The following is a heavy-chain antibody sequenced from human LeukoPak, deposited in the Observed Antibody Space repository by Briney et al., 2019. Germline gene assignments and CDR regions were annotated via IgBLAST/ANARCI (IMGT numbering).Heavy chain of an antibody. D-gene: IGHD6-13*01. CDR1: GFTFTSYW. J-gene: IGHJ4*02. CDR3: AKRGLAAAGTDY. V-gene: IGHV3-74*01. Sequence: GGSLRLSCAASGFTFTSYWMHWVRQVPGKGLVWVSRINSDGSSTSYADSVKGRFTISRDNSKNTLYLQMNSLRAEDTAVYYCAKRGLAAAGTDYWGQGTLVTVSS. CDR2: INSDGSST.